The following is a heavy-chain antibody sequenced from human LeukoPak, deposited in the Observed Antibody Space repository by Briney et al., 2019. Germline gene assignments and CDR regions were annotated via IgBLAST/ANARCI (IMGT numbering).Heavy chain of an antibody. D-gene: IGHD1-1*01. Sequence: SETLSLTCTVSGGSISSYYWSWIRQPPGKGLEWIGCIYYSGSTNYNPSLESRVTISVDTSKNQFSLKLSSVTAADTAVYYCARDRTQLERWGYYYYGMDVWGKGTTVTVSS. CDR3: ARDRTQLERWGYYYYGMDV. CDR1: GGSISSYY. J-gene: IGHJ6*04. CDR2: IYYSGST. V-gene: IGHV4-59*01.